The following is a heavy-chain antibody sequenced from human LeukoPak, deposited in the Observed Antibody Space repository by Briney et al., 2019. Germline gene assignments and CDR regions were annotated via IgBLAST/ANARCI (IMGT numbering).Heavy chain of an antibody. D-gene: IGHD1-26*01. Sequence: SETLSLTCAVYGRSLSGFYWSWIRQSPGKGLEWIGEINQSGSTNYNPSLKSRVTISVDTSKNQFSLKLSSVTAADTAVYYCARDSLGAGTVGATSGYWGQGTLVTVSS. CDR3: ARDSLGAGTVGATSGY. J-gene: IGHJ4*02. CDR1: GRSLSGFY. V-gene: IGHV4-34*01. CDR2: INQSGST.